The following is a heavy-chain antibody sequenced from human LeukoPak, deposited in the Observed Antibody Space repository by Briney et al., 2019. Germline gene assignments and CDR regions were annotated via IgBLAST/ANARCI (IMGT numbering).Heavy chain of an antibody. CDR1: GFTFTSYA. V-gene: IGHV3-30*01. CDR2: ISYDGSNK. J-gene: IGHJ4*02. CDR3: GRGRAVAGTAIDY. D-gene: IGHD6-19*01. Sequence: GRSLRLSCAASGFTFTSYAMHWVRQAPGKGLEWVAVISYDGSNKYYADSVKGRFTISKDNSKNTPYLHINSLRAEDTAVYYGGRGRAVAGTAIDYWGQGTLVTVYS.